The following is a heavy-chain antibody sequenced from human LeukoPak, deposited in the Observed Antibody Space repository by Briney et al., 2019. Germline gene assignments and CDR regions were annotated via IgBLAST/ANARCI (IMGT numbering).Heavy chain of an antibody. CDR2: ISYDGSNK. CDR3: AKAGSSSWLSFDY. Sequence: GGSLRLSCAASGFTFSSYGMHWVRQAPGKGLEWVAVISYDGSNKYYADSVKGRFTISRDNSKNTLYLQMNSLRAEDTAVYYCAKAGSSSWLSFDYWGQGTLVTVSS. J-gene: IGHJ4*02. V-gene: IGHV3-30*18. D-gene: IGHD6-13*01. CDR1: GFTFSSYG.